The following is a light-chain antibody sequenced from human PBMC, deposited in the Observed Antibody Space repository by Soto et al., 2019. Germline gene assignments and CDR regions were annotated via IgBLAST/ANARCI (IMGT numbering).Light chain of an antibody. CDR2: SDD. J-gene: IGLJ7*01. CDR3: AVWDESLSSVV. Sequence: QSVLSQPPSTSGTPGQRVTISCSGGTSNIKRNTVNWYQQLPGAAPRLLIYSDDQRPSGVPYRFSASKSGSSASLAISGLQSDDDADYYCAVWDESLSSVVFGGGTQLTVL. V-gene: IGLV1-44*01. CDR1: TSNIKRNT.